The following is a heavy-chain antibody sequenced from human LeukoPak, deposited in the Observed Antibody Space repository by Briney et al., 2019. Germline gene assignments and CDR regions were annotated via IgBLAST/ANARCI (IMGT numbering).Heavy chain of an antibody. J-gene: IGHJ4*02. CDR3: ARDQGGSYYVTFDY. D-gene: IGHD1-26*01. V-gene: IGHV1-3*01. Sequence: ASVKVSCKASGYTFTSYAMHWVRQAPGQRLEWMGWINAGNGNTKYSQKFQGRVTITRDTSASTAYMELSSLRSEDTAVYYCARDQGGSYYVTFDYWGQGTLVTVSS. CDR2: INAGNGNT. CDR1: GYTFTSYA.